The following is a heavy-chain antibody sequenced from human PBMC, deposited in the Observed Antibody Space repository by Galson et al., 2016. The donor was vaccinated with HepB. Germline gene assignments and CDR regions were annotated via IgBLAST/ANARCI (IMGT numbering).Heavy chain of an antibody. J-gene: IGHJ4*02. CDR3: ARLVSSRSPYDS. Sequence: SGAEVEQPGESLKISCKCEGYVFSSYWIAWVRQTPYKGLEWMGLFYPGDSEIRYSPPFQGQVTFSADKSINTAYMQWSSLKASDTAIYYCARLVSSRSPYDSWGQGTLVTVAS. V-gene: IGHV5-51*01. CDR2: FYPGDSEI. D-gene: IGHD3-22*01. CDR1: GYVFSSYW.